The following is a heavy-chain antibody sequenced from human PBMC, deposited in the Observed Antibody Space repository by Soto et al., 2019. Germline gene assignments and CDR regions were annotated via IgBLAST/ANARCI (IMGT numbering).Heavy chain of an antibody. CDR2: IIPIFGTA. CDR1: GGTFSSYA. Sequence: SVKVSCKASGGTFSSYAISWVRQAPGQGLEWMGGIIPIFGTANYAQKFQGRVTITADESTSTAYMELSSLRSEDTAVYYCARDENSYSRKANFDYWGQGTLVTVSS. V-gene: IGHV1-69*13. J-gene: IGHJ4*02. CDR3: ARDENSYSRKANFDY. D-gene: IGHD6-13*01.